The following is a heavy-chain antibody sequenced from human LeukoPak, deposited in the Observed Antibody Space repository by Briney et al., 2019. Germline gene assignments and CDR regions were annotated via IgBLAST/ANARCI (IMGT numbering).Heavy chain of an antibody. J-gene: IGHJ4*02. Sequence: KPGGSLRLSCAASGFTFSDYYMSWIRQAPGKGLEWVSYISSSGSTIYYADSVKGRFTISRDNAKNSLYLQMNSLRAEDTAMYYCASEHGIAAAFDYWGQGTLVTVSS. CDR2: ISSSGSTI. CDR3: ASEHGIAAAFDY. V-gene: IGHV3-11*04. CDR1: GFTFSDYY. D-gene: IGHD6-13*01.